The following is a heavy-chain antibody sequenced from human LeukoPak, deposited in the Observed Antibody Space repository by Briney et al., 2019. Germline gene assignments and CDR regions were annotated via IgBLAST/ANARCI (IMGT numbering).Heavy chain of an antibody. CDR1: GFTFSSYE. CDR3: ASLYAFRNWFDP. Sequence: AGGSLRLSCAASGFTFSSYEMNWVRQAPGKGLEWVSYISSSGSTIYYADSVEGRFTISRDNAKNSLYLQMNSLRAEDTAVYYCASLYAFRNWFDPWGQGTLVTVSS. CDR2: ISSSGSTI. D-gene: IGHD2/OR15-2a*01. J-gene: IGHJ5*02. V-gene: IGHV3-48*03.